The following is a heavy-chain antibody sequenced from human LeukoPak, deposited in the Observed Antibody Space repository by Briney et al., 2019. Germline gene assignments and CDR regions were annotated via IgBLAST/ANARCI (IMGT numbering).Heavy chain of an antibody. Sequence: ASLKVSCKAPGYTSTGSYTHCGRQAPGQGLERMGWINPNSGGTNYAQKFQGRVTMTRDTSISTAYMELSRLRSDDTAVYYCARVGIWRSPVDWFDPWGQGTLVTVSS. CDR2: INPNSGGT. D-gene: IGHD6-13*01. CDR1: GYTSTGSY. J-gene: IGHJ5*02. V-gene: IGHV1-2*02. CDR3: ARVGIWRSPVDWFDP.